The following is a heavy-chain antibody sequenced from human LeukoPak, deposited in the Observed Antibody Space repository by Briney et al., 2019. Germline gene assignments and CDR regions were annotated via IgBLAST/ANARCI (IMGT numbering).Heavy chain of an antibody. CDR1: GGSFSGYY. D-gene: IGHD3-22*01. CDR2: INHSGST. CDR3: ARSHYYDSSGSHNNWFDP. Sequence: PSETLSLTCAVYGGSFSGYYWTYIRQPPGKGLEWIGEINHSGSTNYNPSLESRVTISVDTSKNQFSLKLSSATAADTAVYYCARSHYYDSSGSHNNWFDPWGQGTLVTVSS. J-gene: IGHJ5*02. V-gene: IGHV4-34*01.